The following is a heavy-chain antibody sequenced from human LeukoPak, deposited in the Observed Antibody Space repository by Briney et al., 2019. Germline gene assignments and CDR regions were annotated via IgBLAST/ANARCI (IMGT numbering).Heavy chain of an antibody. CDR1: GYTFTSYD. CDR3: ARERIAVAGTTYYYYYGMDV. CDR2: MNPNSGNT. J-gene: IGHJ6*02. D-gene: IGHD6-19*01. Sequence: ASVKVSCKASGYTFTSYDINWVRQATGQGLEWMGWMNPNSGNTGYAQKFQGRVTITRNTSISTAYMELSRLRSDDTAVYYCARERIAVAGTTYYYYYGMDVWGQGTTVTASS. V-gene: IGHV1-8*03.